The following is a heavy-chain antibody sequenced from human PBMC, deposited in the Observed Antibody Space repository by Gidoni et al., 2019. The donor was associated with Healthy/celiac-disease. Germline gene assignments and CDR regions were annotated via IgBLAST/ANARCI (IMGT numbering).Heavy chain of an antibody. CDR3: ARGDYGSGSYCY. J-gene: IGHJ4*02. V-gene: IGHV3-48*03. Sequence: LTISRDNAKNSLYLQMNSLRAEDTAVYYCARGDYGSGSYCYWGQGTLVTVSS. D-gene: IGHD3-10*01.